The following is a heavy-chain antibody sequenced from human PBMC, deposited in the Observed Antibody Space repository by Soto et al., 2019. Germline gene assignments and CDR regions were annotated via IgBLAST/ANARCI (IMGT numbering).Heavy chain of an antibody. Sequence: ASVKVSCKASGYTFTTYAMHWVRQAPGQRLEWMGWINAGNGNTKDSQKFQGRVTITRDTSASTAYMELSSLRSEDMAVYYCARGGPPIDYWGQGTLVTVSS. J-gene: IGHJ4*02. D-gene: IGHD3-10*01. CDR2: INAGNGNT. V-gene: IGHV1-3*01. CDR3: ARGGPPIDY. CDR1: GYTFTTYA.